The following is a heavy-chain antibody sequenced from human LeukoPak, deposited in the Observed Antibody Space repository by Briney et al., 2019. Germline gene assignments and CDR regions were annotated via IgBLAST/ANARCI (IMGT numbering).Heavy chain of an antibody. D-gene: IGHD6-13*01. CDR1: GGSFSGYY. J-gene: IGHJ4*02. CDR3: ARGPPTTGSWYGY. Sequence: SETLSLTCAVYGGSFSGYYWSWIRQPPGKGLEWIGEINHSGSTNYNPSLKSRVTISVDTSKNQFSLKLSSVTAADTAVYYCARGPPTTGSWYGYWGQGTLVTVSS. V-gene: IGHV4-34*01. CDR2: INHSGST.